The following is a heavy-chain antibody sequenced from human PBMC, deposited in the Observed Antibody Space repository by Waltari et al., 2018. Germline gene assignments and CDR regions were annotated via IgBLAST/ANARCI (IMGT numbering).Heavy chain of an antibody. Sequence: QVQLVESGGGVVQPGRSLRLSCAASEFPCSSSVLTWVRQAPGKGLEWVAVISYNGRNIYYVDSVKGRFTISRDNSKKTLYLQMNSLRAEDTAVYYCARDYCDRTNCHGMDVWGQGTTVTVSS. CDR3: ARDYCDRTNCHGMDV. D-gene: IGHD3-22*01. CDR2: ISYNGRNI. V-gene: IGHV3-30*04. J-gene: IGHJ6*02. CDR1: EFPCSSSV.